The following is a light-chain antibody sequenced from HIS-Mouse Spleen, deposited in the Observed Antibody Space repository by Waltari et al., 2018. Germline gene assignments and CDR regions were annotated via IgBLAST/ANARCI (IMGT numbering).Light chain of an antibody. CDR1: SSDVGGYNY. CDR2: DVS. Sequence: QSALTQPRSVSGSPGQSVTISCTGTSSDVGGYNYVSWYQQPLGKAPKLMIYDVSKRPSGVPDRFSGSKSGNTASLTISGLQAEDEADYYCCSYAGSYTLVFGGGTKLTVL. V-gene: IGLV2-11*01. CDR3: CSYAGSYTLV. J-gene: IGLJ2*01.